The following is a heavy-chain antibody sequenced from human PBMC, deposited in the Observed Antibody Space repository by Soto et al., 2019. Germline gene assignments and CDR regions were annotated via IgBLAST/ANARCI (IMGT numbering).Heavy chain of an antibody. J-gene: IGHJ6*01. CDR2: INHSGST. CDR1: GGSFCGYY. D-gene: IGHD3-9*01. V-gene: IGHV4-34*01. Sequence: SETLSLTSAVYGGSFCGYYWIWIRQPPGKGLVWIGEINHSGSTNYNQSLKSRVNISVDTSKNEFSLKLSSVTAADTAVYYCGRGPLRYFDWSSHRHYYGMDVWCQGATVTVS. CDR3: GRGPLRYFDWSSHRHYYGMDV.